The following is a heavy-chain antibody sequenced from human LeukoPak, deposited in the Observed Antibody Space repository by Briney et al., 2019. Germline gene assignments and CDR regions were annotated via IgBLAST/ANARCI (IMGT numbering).Heavy chain of an antibody. CDR1: GGSISSYY. J-gene: IGHJ4*02. D-gene: IGHD1-1*01. V-gene: IGHV4-59*08. Sequence: SETLSLTCTVSGGSISSYYWSWIRQPPGKGLEWIGYIYYSGSTNYNPSLKSRATISVDTSKNQFSLKLSSVTAADTAVYYCARGREPYYFDYWGQGTLVTVSS. CDR3: ARGREPYYFDY. CDR2: IYYSGST.